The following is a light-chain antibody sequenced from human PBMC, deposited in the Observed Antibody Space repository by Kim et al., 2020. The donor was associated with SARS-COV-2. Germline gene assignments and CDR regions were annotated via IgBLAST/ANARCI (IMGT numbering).Light chain of an antibody. V-gene: IGKV1-39*01. Sequence: DIQMTQSPSSLSASVGDRVTITCRASQSVNTHLNWYQQKPGKAPKLLICAASSLESGVPSRFSGSGSGTDFTLTISSLQPGDFATYYCQQTYSIPPITFGQGTRLEIK. CDR1: QSVNTH. CDR2: AAS. J-gene: IGKJ5*01. CDR3: QQTYSIPPIT.